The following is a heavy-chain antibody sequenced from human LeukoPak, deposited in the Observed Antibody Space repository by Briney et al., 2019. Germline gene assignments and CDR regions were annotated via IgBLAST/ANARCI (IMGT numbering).Heavy chain of an antibody. D-gene: IGHD3-22*01. CDR1: GFTFDDYA. CDR3: AKVGRGSGYYFDY. J-gene: IGHJ4*02. Sequence: GGSLRLSCAASGFTFDDYAMHWVRQAPGKGLEWVSGISWNSGSIGYADSVKGRFTISRDNAKNSLYLQMNSLRAEDTALYYCAKVGRGSGYYFDYWGQGTLVTVSS. V-gene: IGHV3-9*01. CDR2: ISWNSGSI.